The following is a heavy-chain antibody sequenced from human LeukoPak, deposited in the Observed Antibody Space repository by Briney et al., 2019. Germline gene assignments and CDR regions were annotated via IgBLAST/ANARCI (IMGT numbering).Heavy chain of an antibody. CDR3: AKDLVRGVITDY. J-gene: IGHJ4*02. Sequence: GRSLRLSCAASGFTFSSYAMSWVRQAPGKGLEWVSAISGSGGSTYYADSVKGRFTISRDNSKNTLYLQMNSLRAEDTAVYYCAKDLVRGVITDYWGQGTLVTVSS. CDR1: GFTFSSYA. D-gene: IGHD3-10*01. V-gene: IGHV3-23*01. CDR2: ISGSGGST.